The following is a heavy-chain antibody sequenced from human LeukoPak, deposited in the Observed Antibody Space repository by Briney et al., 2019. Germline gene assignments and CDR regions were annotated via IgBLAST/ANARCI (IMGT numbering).Heavy chain of an antibody. CDR1: GFTFSSPA. Sequence: PGGSLRLSCAASGFTFSSPAMSWVRQAPGKGLEWVSSITPSGDGTYYAASVKGRFTISRDNSKNTLYLQMDSLRAEDTAVYYCAKCAKYYYVLDAFDIWGQGTMVTVSS. J-gene: IGHJ3*02. CDR3: AKCAKYYYVLDAFDI. V-gene: IGHV3-23*01. D-gene: IGHD3-10*02. CDR2: ITPSGDGT.